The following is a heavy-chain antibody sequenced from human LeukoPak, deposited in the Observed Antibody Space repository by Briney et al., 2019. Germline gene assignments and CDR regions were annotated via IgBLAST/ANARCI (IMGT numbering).Heavy chain of an antibody. J-gene: IGHJ4*02. CDR2: ISCSSSST. CDR1: VFTFSSYP. Sequence: AWSLTLSFASSVFTFSSYPMSWLGQAPSKGLEGVSVISCSSSSTYYADSVKGKFTISSDNSNTTLYLQMRSLRAEDTDVYYCAKEAPTYYYGYGSYFDYWGQGTLVTVSS. D-gene: IGHD3-10*01. V-gene: IGHV3-23*01. CDR3: AKEAPTYYYGYGSYFDY.